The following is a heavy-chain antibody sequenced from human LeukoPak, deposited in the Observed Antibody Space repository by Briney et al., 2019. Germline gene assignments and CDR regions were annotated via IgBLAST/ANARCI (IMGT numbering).Heavy chain of an antibody. Sequence: GGSLRLSCAASGFTFSGSAMHWVRQTSGKGLEWVGRIRSKANSYATAYAASVKGRFTTSRDDSKNTAYLQMNSLKTEDTAVYYCTGYYDSSGFYPFDYWGQGTLVTVSS. CDR1: GFTFSGSA. J-gene: IGHJ4*02. D-gene: IGHD3-22*01. CDR2: IRSKANSYAT. V-gene: IGHV3-73*01. CDR3: TGYYDSSGFYPFDY.